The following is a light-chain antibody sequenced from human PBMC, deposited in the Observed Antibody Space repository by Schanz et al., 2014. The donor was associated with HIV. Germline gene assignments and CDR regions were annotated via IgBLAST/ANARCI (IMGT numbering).Light chain of an antibody. J-gene: IGLJ2*01. Sequence: QSVLTQPPSASGTPGQRVTLSCSGSSSNIGSNTVNWYQQLPGTAPKLLIYSNNQRPSGVPGRLSGFKSGTSASLAISGLQSEDEADYYCAVWDDSLNGVVFGGGTKVTVL. V-gene: IGLV1-44*01. CDR2: SNN. CDR3: AVWDDSLNGVV. CDR1: SSNIGSNT.